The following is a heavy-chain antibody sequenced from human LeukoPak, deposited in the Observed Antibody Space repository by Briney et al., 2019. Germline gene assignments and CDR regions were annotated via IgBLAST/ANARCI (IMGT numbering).Heavy chain of an antibody. Sequence: GGTLRLSCSDSGFTFSNYPMHWVGQAPGKGVEYVSAINNYGDSTYYEDSVKGRLTISRDNKKNTLYIQMSSLRDEDRAVYSCVKPNLAVACTRYFDSWGQGTLVTVSS. CDR3: VKPNLAVACTRYFDS. J-gene: IGHJ4*02. CDR2: INNYGDST. D-gene: IGHD6-19*01. V-gene: IGHV3-64D*06. CDR1: GFTFSNYP.